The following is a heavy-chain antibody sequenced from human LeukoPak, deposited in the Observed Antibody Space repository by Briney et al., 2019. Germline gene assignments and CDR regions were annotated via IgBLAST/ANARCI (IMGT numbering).Heavy chain of an antibody. CDR3: ARDLGYYYGSGSYYIFDY. Sequence: ASVKVSCKASGYTFTGYYMHWVRQAPGQGLEWMGWINPNSGGTDYAQKFQGRVTMTRDTSISTAYMELSRLRSDDTAVYYCARDLGYYYGSGSYYIFDYWGQGTLVTVSS. D-gene: IGHD3-10*01. CDR1: GYTFTGYY. J-gene: IGHJ4*02. V-gene: IGHV1-2*02. CDR2: INPNSGGT.